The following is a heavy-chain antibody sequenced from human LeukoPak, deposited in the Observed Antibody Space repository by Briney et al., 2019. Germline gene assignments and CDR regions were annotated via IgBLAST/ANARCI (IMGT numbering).Heavy chain of an antibody. CDR2: IYYSGST. Sequence: SETLSLTCAVSGGSISSGGYSWSWIRQHPGKGLEWIGYIYYSGSTYYNPSLKSRVTISVDTSKNQFSLKLSSVTAADTAVYYCARSPEWFGELYVDYWGQGTLVTVSS. D-gene: IGHD3-10*01. J-gene: IGHJ4*02. V-gene: IGHV4-31*11. CDR3: ARSPEWFGELYVDY. CDR1: GGSISSGGYS.